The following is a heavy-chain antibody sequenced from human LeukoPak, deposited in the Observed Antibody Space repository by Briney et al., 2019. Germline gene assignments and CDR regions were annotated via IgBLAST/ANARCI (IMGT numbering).Heavy chain of an antibody. Sequence: PGGSLRPSCEGSGFTLISYGMHWVRQAPGKGLKWVAFIRYDGGNNYYADSVKGRFTISRDNSKNTLYLQMNSLRAEDTAVYYCAKLYSSSDHFDYWGQGTLVTVSS. J-gene: IGHJ4*02. CDR3: AKLYSSSDHFDY. CDR2: IRYDGGNN. V-gene: IGHV3-30*02. CDR1: GFTLISYG. D-gene: IGHD6-6*01.